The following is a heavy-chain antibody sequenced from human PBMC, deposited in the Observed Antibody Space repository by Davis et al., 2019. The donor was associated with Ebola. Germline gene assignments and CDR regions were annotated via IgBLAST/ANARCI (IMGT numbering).Heavy chain of an antibody. D-gene: IGHD3-9*01. CDR1: GFILSSHA. CDR2: IRGSGETKWGDWT. V-gene: IGHV3-23*01. CDR3: AKGSDPGSFSELTN. Sequence: GESLKISCAGSGFILSSHAISWVRQAPGKGLEWVSVIRGSGETKWGDWTYYGDSVKGRSTISRDNSKNTVYLQMNSLRAEDTAVYYCAKGSDPGSFSELTNWGQGTQVTVSS. J-gene: IGHJ4*02.